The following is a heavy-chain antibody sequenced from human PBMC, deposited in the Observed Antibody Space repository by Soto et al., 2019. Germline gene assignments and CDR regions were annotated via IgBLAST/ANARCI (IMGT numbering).Heavy chain of an antibody. CDR1: GGTFSSYA. V-gene: IGHV1-69*13. Sequence: ASVKVSCKASGGTFSSYAISWVRQAPGQGLEWMGGIIPIFGTANYAQKFQGRVTITADESTSTAYMELSSLRSEDTAVYYCASELVRRVDYYGMDVWGQGTTVTVSS. CDR2: IIPIFGTA. D-gene: IGHD3-3*01. CDR3: ASELVRRVDYYGMDV. J-gene: IGHJ6*02.